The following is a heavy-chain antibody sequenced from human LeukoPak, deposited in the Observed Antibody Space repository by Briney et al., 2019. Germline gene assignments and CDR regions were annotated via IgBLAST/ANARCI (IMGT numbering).Heavy chain of an antibody. J-gene: IGHJ4*02. CDR2: ISAYNGNT. D-gene: IGHD6-19*01. V-gene: IGHV1-18*01. CDR1: DYTFTSYG. Sequence: ASVKVSCKAFDYTFTSYGITWVRQAPGQGLEWMGWISAYNGNTKYEQKLQGRVTMTTDTSTSTAYMELRSLRSDDTAVYYCASALIAVDGTSFDSWGQGTLVTVSS. CDR3: ASALIAVDGTSFDS.